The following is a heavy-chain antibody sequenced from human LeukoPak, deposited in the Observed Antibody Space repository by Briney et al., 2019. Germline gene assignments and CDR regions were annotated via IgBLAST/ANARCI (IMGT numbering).Heavy chain of an antibody. V-gene: IGHV1-2*02. D-gene: IGHD5-18*01. CDR3: ARGGPPKTWIQLWGWFDP. J-gene: IGHJ5*02. CDR2: INPDSGGT. Sequence: ASVKVSCKASGNTFTGYYMHWVRQAPGQGLEWMGWINPDSGGTNYAEKFQGRVTMTRDTSISTAYMELSRLRSDDTAVYYCARGGPPKTWIQLWGWFDPWGQGTLVTVSS. CDR1: GNTFTGYY.